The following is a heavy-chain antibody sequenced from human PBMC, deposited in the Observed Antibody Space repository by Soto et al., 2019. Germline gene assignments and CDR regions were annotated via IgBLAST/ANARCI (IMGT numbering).Heavy chain of an antibody. V-gene: IGHV3-23*01. D-gene: IGHD6-6*01. Sequence: GESLKISCAASGFTFSSYAMSWVRQAPGKGLEWVSAISGSGGSTYHADSVKGRFTISRDNSKNTLYLQMNSLRAEDTAVYYCAKAPSSSSAYNHYYMDVWGKGTTVTVSS. J-gene: IGHJ6*03. CDR1: GFTFSSYA. CDR3: AKAPSSSSAYNHYYMDV. CDR2: ISGSGGST.